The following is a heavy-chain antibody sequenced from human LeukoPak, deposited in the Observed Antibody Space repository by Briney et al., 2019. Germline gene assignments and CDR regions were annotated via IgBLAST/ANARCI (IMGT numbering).Heavy chain of an antibody. CDR3: AKCSGSSCYSSGAFDN. Sequence: GGSLRLSCALSGFTFGAYAMSWVRHPPGKGLEWVSGISVSADATSYADSVKGRFTISRDNSKNTVNVQMNSLRPEDTAVYYCAKCSGSSCYSSGAFDNWGQGTLVTVSS. V-gene: IGHV3-23*01. J-gene: IGHJ4*02. CDR2: ISVSADAT. D-gene: IGHD2-15*01. CDR1: GFTFGAYA.